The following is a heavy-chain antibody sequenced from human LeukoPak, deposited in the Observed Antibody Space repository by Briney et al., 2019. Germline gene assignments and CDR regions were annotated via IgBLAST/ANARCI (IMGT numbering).Heavy chain of an antibody. CDR1: GYTFTAYY. D-gene: IGHD3-16*02. Sequence: ASVKVSCKASGYTFTAYYIHWVRQAPGQGLEGMGWINPNSGGTNYAQKFQGRVTMTRDTSISTAYMELTNLISDDTAVYYCARNGAWGSYRLHDFWGQGTLVTVSS. J-gene: IGHJ4*02. CDR2: INPNSGGT. CDR3: ARNGAWGSYRLHDF. V-gene: IGHV1-2*02.